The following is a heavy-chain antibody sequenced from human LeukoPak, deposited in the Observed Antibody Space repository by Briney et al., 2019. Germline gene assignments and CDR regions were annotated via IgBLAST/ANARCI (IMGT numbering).Heavy chain of an antibody. D-gene: IGHD6-19*01. CDR2: IYCSGST. J-gene: IGHJ3*02. Sequence: PSETLSLTCTVSGGSISSSSYYWGWIRQPPGKGLEWIGSIYCSGSTYYNPSLKSRVTISVDTSKNQFSLKLSSVTAADTAVYYCARGFDSSSGWYPAFDIWGHGTMGTVSS. CDR3: ARGFDSSSGWYPAFDI. V-gene: IGHV4-39*01. CDR1: GGSISSSSYY.